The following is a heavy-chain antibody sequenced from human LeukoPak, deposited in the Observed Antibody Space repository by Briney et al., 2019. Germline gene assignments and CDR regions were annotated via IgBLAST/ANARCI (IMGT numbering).Heavy chain of an antibody. V-gene: IGHV3-7*01. J-gene: IGHJ4*02. CDR3: ARERDGRFFDY. CDR2: INQDGSEK. D-gene: IGHD5-24*01. CDR1: GLRFGSFW. Sequence: GGSLRLSCAVSGLRFGSFWMSWVRQAPGKGLELVANINQDGSEKYFVDSVRGRFTISRDNSKNSLHLQMNTLRAEDTAVYYCARERDGRFFDYWGQGTLVTVSS.